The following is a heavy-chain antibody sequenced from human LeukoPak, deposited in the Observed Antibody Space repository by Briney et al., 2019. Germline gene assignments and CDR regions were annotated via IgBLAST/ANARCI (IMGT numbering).Heavy chain of an antibody. D-gene: IGHD6-13*01. J-gene: IGHJ4*02. CDR2: IKSDESER. CDR3: ATTLNIATPDHL. Sequence: GGSLRLSCVASGFTFSDYWMSWVRQAPGKGLEWVANIKSDESERFFLDSVKGRFTISRDNAKNSVYLQMSSLRAVDTGVYYCATTLNIATPDHLWGQGALVTVSS. CDR1: GFTFSDYW. V-gene: IGHV3-7*01.